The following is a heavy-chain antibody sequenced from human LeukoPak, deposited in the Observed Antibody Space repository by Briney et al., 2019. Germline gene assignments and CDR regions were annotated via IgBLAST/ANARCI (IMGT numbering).Heavy chain of an antibody. J-gene: IGHJ6*03. Sequence: GGVLRLSCEASGFTFSSNAMSWVRQAPGKGLEWVSVIYSGGSTYYADSVKGRFTISRDNSKNTLYLQMNSLRAEDTAVYYCARDNSLDYYMDVWGKGTTVTISS. D-gene: IGHD4-23*01. CDR2: IYSGGST. V-gene: IGHV3-53*01. CDR1: GFTFSSNA. CDR3: ARDNSLDYYMDV.